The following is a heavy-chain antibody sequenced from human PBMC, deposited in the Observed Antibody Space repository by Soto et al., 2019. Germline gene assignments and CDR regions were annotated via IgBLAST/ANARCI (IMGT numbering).Heavy chain of an antibody. Sequence: SVKVSCKASGGTFSSYAISWVRQAPGQGLEWMGGIIPIFGTANYAQKFQGRVTITADKSTSTAYMELSSLRSEDTAVYYCAREATYYYDSSGLGWFDPWGQGTLVTVSS. CDR2: IIPIFGTA. CDR1: GGTFSSYA. D-gene: IGHD3-22*01. CDR3: AREATYYYDSSGLGWFDP. J-gene: IGHJ5*02. V-gene: IGHV1-69*06.